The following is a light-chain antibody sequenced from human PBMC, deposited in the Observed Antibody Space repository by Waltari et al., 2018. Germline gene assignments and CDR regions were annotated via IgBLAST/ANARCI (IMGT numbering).Light chain of an antibody. CDR3: QQYNIWPWT. V-gene: IGKV3D-15*01. Sequence: APPPCRASQSAKTSLAWYQQTPGQAPRLLIYRASTRAAGVPDRFSGSGSGTEFTLTISSLQSEDSAIYYCQQYNIWPWTFGPGTNVDIK. J-gene: IGKJ1*01. CDR2: RAS. CDR1: QSAKTS.